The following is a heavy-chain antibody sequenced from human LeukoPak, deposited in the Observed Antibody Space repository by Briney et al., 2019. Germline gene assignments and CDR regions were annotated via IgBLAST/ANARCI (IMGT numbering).Heavy chain of an antibody. V-gene: IGHV4-34*01. CDR2: INYSGGT. CDR1: RGSFSGYY. J-gene: IGHJ3*01. CDR3: ARHDFYYNDRSGHSDAFDL. Sequence: PSETLSLTCAVFRGSFSGYYWNWIRQSPGKGLEWIGEINYSGGTHYSPSLKSRVTISLDTSKNQFSLRLSSVTAADTAVYYCARHDFYYNDRSGHSDAFDLWGQGTMVTISS. D-gene: IGHD3-22*01.